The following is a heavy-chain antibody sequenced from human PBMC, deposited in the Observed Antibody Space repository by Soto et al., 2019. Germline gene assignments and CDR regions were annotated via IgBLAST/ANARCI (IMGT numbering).Heavy chain of an antibody. CDR3: ARDLSLPQSYYYYGMDV. Sequence: PGGSLRLSCAASGFTFSDYYMSWIRQAPGKGLEWVSYISSSGSTIYYADSVKGRFTISRDNAKNSLYLQMNSLRAEDTAVYYCARDLSLPQSYYYYGMDVWGQGTTVTVSS. CDR1: GFTFSDYY. CDR2: ISSSGSTI. V-gene: IGHV3-11*01. J-gene: IGHJ6*02.